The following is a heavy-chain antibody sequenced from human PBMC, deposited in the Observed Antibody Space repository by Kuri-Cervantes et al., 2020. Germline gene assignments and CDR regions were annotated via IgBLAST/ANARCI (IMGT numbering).Heavy chain of an antibody. CDR1: GFTVSSNY. D-gene: IGHD1-26*01. CDR3: ARAAHWYSGSYSLLGY. CDR2: ISWNSGSI. J-gene: IGHJ4*02. Sequence: GESLKISCAASGFTVSSNYMSWVRQAPGKGLEWVSGISWNSGSIGYADSVKGRFTISRDNAKNSLYLQMNSLRDEDTAVYYCARAAHWYSGSYSLLGYWGQGTLVTVSS. V-gene: IGHV3-48*02.